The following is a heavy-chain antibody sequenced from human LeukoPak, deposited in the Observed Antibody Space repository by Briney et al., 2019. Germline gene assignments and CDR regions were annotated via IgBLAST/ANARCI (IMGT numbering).Heavy chain of an antibody. CDR1: GFTFSNAW. J-gene: IGHJ4*02. CDR3: ARGGPIMVRGVIPFDY. CDR2: IYSGGST. V-gene: IGHV3-53*01. D-gene: IGHD3-10*01. Sequence: GGSLRLSCAASGFTFSNAWMSWVRQAPGKGLEWVSVIYSGGSTYYGDSVKGRFTISRDNSKNTLYLQMNGLRAEDTAVYYCARGGPIMVRGVIPFDYWGQGTLVTVSS.